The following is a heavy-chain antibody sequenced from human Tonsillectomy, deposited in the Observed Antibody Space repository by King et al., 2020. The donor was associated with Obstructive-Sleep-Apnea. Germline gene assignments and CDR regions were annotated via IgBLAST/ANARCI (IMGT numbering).Heavy chain of an antibody. CDR1: GFTFSGSA. D-gene: IGHD6-19*01. CDR2: IRNKANNYAT. V-gene: IGHV3-73*02. CDR3: SAVAADGESNFDY. Sequence: VQLVESGGDLVQPGGSLKLSCAASGFTFSGSAMHWVRQASGKGLEWVGRIRNKANNYATEYAASMQGRFTISRDDSKNTAYLQMSGLKVEDTAVYYGSAVAADGESNFDYWGQGALVTVSS. J-gene: IGHJ4*02.